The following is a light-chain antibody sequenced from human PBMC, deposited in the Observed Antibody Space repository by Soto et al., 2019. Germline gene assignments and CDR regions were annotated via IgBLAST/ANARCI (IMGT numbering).Light chain of an antibody. V-gene: IGKV3-15*01. CDR3: QQYNNWPQT. Sequence: IVLRQSPGILSLSPGERATLSCRASQSVTKNNLNWYQQKPGQAPRLLIYGASTRATGIPARFSGSGSGTEFTLTISSLQSEDFAEYHCQQYNNWPQTFGQGTKVDIK. CDR1: QSVTKNN. J-gene: IGKJ1*01. CDR2: GAS.